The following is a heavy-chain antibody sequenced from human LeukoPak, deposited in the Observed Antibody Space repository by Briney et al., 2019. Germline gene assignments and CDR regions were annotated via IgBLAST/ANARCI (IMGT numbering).Heavy chain of an antibody. V-gene: IGHV3-30*03. D-gene: IGHD6-19*01. CDR2: ISFDGRNK. CDR3: ARDGVVVAAAYYFDD. Sequence: GGSLRLSCAASGFTFSGYGMHWVRQAPGKGLEWVAIISFDGRNKYYADSVKGRFTISRDNSKNTLDLQMNSLRAEDTAVYYCARDGVVVAAAYYFDDWGQGTLVTVSS. J-gene: IGHJ4*02. CDR1: GFTFSGYG.